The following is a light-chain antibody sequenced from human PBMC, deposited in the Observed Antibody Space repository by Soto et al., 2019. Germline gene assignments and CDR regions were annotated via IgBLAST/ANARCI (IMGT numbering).Light chain of an antibody. Sequence: DIQMTQSPSSLSASVGDRVTITCRASQSISSYLNWYQQKPGKAPKLLIYAASSLQSGVPSRFSGSGSGTDFTLTISSLKPEDFATYYCQQSYSNPGTFGQGTKVEIK. CDR3: QQSYSNPGT. V-gene: IGKV1-39*01. J-gene: IGKJ1*01. CDR2: AAS. CDR1: QSISSY.